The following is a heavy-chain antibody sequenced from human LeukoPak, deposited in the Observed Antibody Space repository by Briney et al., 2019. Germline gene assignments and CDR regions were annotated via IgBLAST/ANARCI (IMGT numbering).Heavy chain of an antibody. D-gene: IGHD5-18*01. CDR1: GYTFTSYG. Sequence: ASVKVSCKASGYTFTSYGISWVRQAPGQGLEWMGWISAYNGNTNYAQKLQGRVTMSTDTSTSTAYMELRSVRSDDTAVYYCARGGDTAMVTPAEYFQHWGQGTLVTVSS. J-gene: IGHJ1*01. V-gene: IGHV1-18*01. CDR2: ISAYNGNT. CDR3: ARGGDTAMVTPAEYFQH.